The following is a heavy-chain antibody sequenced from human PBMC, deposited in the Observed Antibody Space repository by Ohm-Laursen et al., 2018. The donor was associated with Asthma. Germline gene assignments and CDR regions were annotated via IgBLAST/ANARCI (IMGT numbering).Heavy chain of an antibody. CDR1: GFTFSSYA. D-gene: IGHD2-2*01. J-gene: IGHJ5*02. V-gene: IGHV3-23*01. CDR2: ITGNARTT. Sequence: GSLRLSCTASGFTFSSYAMAWVRQAPGQGLEWVSAITGNARTTFYADSVKGRFTISRDNAMNTVYLQMNGLRAEDTAVYFCARYCSDTSCYPEPWGQGTLVTVSS. CDR3: ARYCSDTSCYPEP.